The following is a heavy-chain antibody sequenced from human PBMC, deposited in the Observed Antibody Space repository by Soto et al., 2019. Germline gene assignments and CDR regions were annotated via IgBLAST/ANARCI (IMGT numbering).Heavy chain of an antibody. V-gene: IGHV1-24*01. CDR1: GYTLTELS. J-gene: IGHJ3*02. D-gene: IGHD4-17*01. Sequence: ASVKVSCKVSGYTLTELSMHWVRQAPGKGFEWMGGFDPEDGETIYAQKFQGRVTMTEDTSTDTAYMELSSLRSEDTAVYYCATAQSQMTTVSWDAFDIWGQGTMVTVSS. CDR2: FDPEDGET. CDR3: ATAQSQMTTVSWDAFDI.